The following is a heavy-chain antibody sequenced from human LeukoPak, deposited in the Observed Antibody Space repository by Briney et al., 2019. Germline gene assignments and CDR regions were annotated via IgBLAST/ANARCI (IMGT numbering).Heavy chain of an antibody. J-gene: IGHJ5*02. CDR1: GGSINNSKYY. D-gene: IGHD3-16*02. CDR2: IFYSGNT. Sequence: SETLSLTCTVSGGSINNSKYYWGWIRQSPGKGLEWIGSIFYSGNTYYNPSLQSRVTISVDTSQNQFSLNLNSVTAADTAFYYCARDGTIYDDVWGSYRSTFGLNWFDPWGQGTQVFVSS. V-gene: IGHV4-39*07. CDR3: ARDGTIYDDVWGSYRSTFGLNWFDP.